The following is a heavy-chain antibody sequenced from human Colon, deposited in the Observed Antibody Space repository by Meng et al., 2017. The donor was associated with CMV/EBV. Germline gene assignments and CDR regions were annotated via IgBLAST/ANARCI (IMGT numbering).Heavy chain of an antibody. CDR3: ARLSGNSRMDV. D-gene: IGHD1-26*01. V-gene: IGHV3-23*01. J-gene: IGHJ6*02. Sequence: GGSLRLSCAASGFTFVSYVMSWVRQAPGKGLEWVSSLGSSGDNTYYTDAVKGRFTISRDNSKNMLFLEMNNLRGEDTAIYYCARLSGNSRMDVWGQGTTVTVSS. CDR1: GFTFVSYV. CDR2: LGSSGDNT.